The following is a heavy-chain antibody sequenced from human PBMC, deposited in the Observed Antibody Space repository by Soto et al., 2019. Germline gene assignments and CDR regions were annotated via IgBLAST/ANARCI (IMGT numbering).Heavy chain of an antibody. CDR2: ISSSSSYT. V-gene: IGHV3-11*06. J-gene: IGHJ4*02. Sequence: QVQLVESGGGLVKPGGSLRLSCAASGFTFSDYYMSWIRQAPGKGLEWVSYISSSSSYTNYADSVKGRFTISRDNAKNSLYLQMNSLRAEDTAVYYCARFSCSGGSCYDYWGQGTLVTVSS. CDR3: ARFSCSGGSCYDY. D-gene: IGHD2-15*01. CDR1: GFTFSDYY.